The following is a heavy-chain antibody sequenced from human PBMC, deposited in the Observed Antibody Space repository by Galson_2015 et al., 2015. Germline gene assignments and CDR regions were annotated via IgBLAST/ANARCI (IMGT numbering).Heavy chain of an antibody. CDR2: ISGRGAAT. D-gene: IGHD2-2*01. V-gene: IGHV3-23*01. Sequence: SLRLSCAASGFTFGSYAMSWVRQAPGKGLEWVSYISGRGAATYYADSVKGRFTVSRDNSRNTLYLQMSSLRAEDTAIYYCATAFCSSIDCNERGHWGQGTLVTVSS. CDR1: GFTFGSYA. J-gene: IGHJ4*02. CDR3: ATAFCSSIDCNERGH.